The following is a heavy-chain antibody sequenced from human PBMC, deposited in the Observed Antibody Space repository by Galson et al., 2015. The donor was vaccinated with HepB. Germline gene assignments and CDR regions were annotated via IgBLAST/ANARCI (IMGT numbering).Heavy chain of an antibody. CDR2: IYSGGST. CDR1: GFTVSNSY. D-gene: IGHD3-10*01. V-gene: IGHV3-53*01. J-gene: IGHJ4*02. Sequence: SLRLSCAASGFTVSNSYMSWVRRAPEKGLEWVSTIYSGGSTYYPDSVKGRFTISKDISKNTLYLQMNSLRAEDTAVYYCARGGRAPIQRGYFDCWGQGILVTVSS. CDR3: ARGGRAPIQRGYFDC.